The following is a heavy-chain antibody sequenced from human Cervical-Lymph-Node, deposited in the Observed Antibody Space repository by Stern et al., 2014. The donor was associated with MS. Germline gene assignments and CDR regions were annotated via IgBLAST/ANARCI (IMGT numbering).Heavy chain of an antibody. J-gene: IGHJ5*02. CDR3: ALSSETSDRWYSLGYDL. D-gene: IGHD6-13*01. Sequence: VQLVQSGAEVTKPGSSVKVSCKASGGTFSKFPSSWVRQAPGQGLEWMVVIFPVFGTPTYAQEFRGRVTITADVSTSTVYMELSSLRSDDTAVYDCALSSETSDRWYSLGYDLWGQGTLVTVSS. CDR2: IFPVFGTP. V-gene: IGHV1-69*01. CDR1: GGTFSKFP.